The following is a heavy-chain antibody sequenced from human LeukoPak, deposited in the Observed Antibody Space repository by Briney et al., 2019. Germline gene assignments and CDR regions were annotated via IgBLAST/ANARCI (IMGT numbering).Heavy chain of an antibody. CDR1: GGPFRGFF. Sequence: SETLSLTCAVYGGPFRGFFWSWICQAPGKGLEWIEEISHSGSSNYNPSLKSRITISLDTSKSQFSLRLTSVTAADTAVYYCARGIFYGGRNQYIWFDLWGQGTLVTVSS. V-gene: IGHV4-34*01. CDR3: ARGIFYGGRNQYIWFDL. D-gene: IGHD4-23*01. CDR2: ISHSGSS. J-gene: IGHJ5*02.